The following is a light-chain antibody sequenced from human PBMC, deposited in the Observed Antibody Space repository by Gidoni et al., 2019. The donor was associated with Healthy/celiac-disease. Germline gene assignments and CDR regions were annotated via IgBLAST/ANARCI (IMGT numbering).Light chain of an antibody. J-gene: IGKJ1*01. CDR1: QSVSSSY. Sequence: EIVLTQSPGTLSLSPGERATLSCRASQSVSSSYLAWYQQKPGHAPRLLIYGASSRATGIPDRFSGSGSGTDFTLTISILEPEDFAVYYCQQYGSSPWTFGQGTKVEIK. CDR2: GAS. CDR3: QQYGSSPWT. V-gene: IGKV3-20*01.